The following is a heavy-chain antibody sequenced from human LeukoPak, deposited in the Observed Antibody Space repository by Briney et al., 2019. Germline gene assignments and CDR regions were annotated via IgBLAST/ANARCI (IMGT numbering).Heavy chain of an antibody. D-gene: IGHD3-10*01. V-gene: IGHV4-38-2*01. CDR2: IYHSGST. Sequence: SETLSLTCAVSGYSISSGYYWGWIRQPPGKGLEWIGSIYHSGSTYYNPSLKSRVTISVDTSKNLFSLKLSSVTAADTAVYYCARHSMVRGVIRSGLTQFDYWGQGTLVTVSS. CDR1: GYSISSGYY. J-gene: IGHJ4*02. CDR3: ARHSMVRGVIRSGLTQFDY.